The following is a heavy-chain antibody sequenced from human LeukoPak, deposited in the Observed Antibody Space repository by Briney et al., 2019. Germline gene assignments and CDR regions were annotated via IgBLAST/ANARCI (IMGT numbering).Heavy chain of an antibody. J-gene: IGHJ4*02. CDR2: SCDSDGST. Sequence: PGGSLRLSCAASGFTFSGSGMSWVRQAPGKGLEWISRSCDSDGSTYYADSLKGRFTISRDNSKNTLYLQMNNLRAEDTAVYYCAKGGCRGTCNPLAYWGQGALVTVSP. V-gene: IGHV3-23*01. D-gene: IGHD2-15*01. CDR3: AKGGCRGTCNPLAY. CDR1: GFTFSGSG.